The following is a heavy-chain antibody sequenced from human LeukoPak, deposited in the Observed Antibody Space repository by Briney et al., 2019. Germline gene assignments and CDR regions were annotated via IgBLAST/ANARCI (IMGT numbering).Heavy chain of an antibody. V-gene: IGHV3-30*02. CDR1: GFTFSSYG. CDR2: IRYDGSNK. J-gene: IGHJ5*02. Sequence: HSGGSLRLSCAASGFTFSSYGMHWVRQAPGKGLEWVAFIRYDGSNKYYADSVKGRFTISRDNSKNTLYLQMNSLRAEDTAVYYCARGVVKRSYNWFDPWGQGTLVTVSS. CDR3: ARGVVKRSYNWFDP.